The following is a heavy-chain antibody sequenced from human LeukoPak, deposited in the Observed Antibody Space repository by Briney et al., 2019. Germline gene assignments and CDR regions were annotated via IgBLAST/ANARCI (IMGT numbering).Heavy chain of an antibody. J-gene: IGHJ5*02. CDR2: IKHDGSEK. CDR3: ARDLGQYYDTSDNWFDP. D-gene: IGHD3-22*01. V-gene: IGHV3-7*01. Sequence: PGGSLRLSCAASRFTFSNYWMSWVRQAPGKGLEWVANIKHDGSEKYYVDSVKGRFTISRDNAKNSLSLQMNSLRAEDTAVYYCARDLGQYYDTSDNWFDPWGQGTLVTVSS. CDR1: RFTFSNYW.